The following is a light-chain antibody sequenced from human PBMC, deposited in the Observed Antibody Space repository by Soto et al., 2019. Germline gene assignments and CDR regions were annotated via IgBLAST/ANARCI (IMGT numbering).Light chain of an antibody. CDR1: SSNIGAGYD. CDR2: ANT. Sequence: QSVLTQPPSASGAPGQRVTISCTGSSSNIGAGYDVHWYQHLPGTAPKLLIYANTNRPSGVPDRFSGSKSGTSASLAITGLQPEDEADYYCQSYDSSLFVFGTGTKVTVL. CDR3: QSYDSSLFV. V-gene: IGLV1-40*01. J-gene: IGLJ1*01.